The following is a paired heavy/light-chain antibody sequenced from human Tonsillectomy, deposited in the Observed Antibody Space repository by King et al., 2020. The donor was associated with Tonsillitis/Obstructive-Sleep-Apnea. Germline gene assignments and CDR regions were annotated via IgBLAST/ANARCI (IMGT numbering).Heavy chain of an antibody. J-gene: IGHJ6*03. CDR1: GFTFSSYS. V-gene: IGHV3-48*02. CDR2: ISSSSSTI. D-gene: IGHD3-3*01. CDR3: ARYIDEGVLRFLEWLPRGDYYYYYMDV. Sequence: EVQLVESGGGLVQPGGSLRLSCAASGFTFSSYSMNWVRQAPGKGLEWVSYISSSSSTIYYADSVKGRFTISRDNAKNSLYLQMNSLRDEDTAVYYCARYIDEGVLRFLEWLPRGDYYYYYMDVWGKGTTVTVSS.
Light chain of an antibody. J-gene: IGKJ3*01. CDR3: MQALQTPLT. CDR2: LGS. CDR1: QSLLHSNGYNY. V-gene: IGKV2-28*01. Sequence: DIVMTQSPLSLPVTPGEPASISCRSSQSLLHSNGYNYLDWYLQKPGQSPQLLIYLGSNRASGVPDRFSGSGSGTDFTLKISRVEAEDVGVYYCMQALQTPLTFGPGTKVDIK.